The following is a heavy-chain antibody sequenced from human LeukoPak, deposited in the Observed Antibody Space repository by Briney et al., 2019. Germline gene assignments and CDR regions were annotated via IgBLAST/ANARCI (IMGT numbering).Heavy chain of an antibody. CDR2: IIAYNGNT. CDR3: ARKTGQRDYDSSGFDY. V-gene: IGHV1-18*01. Sequence: ASVKVSCKASGYTFTSHGIIWVRQAPGQGLEWMGWIIAYNGNTNYAQKLQGRVTMTTDTSTSTAYMELRSLRSDDTAVYYCARKTGQRDYDSSGFDYWGQGTLVTVSS. D-gene: IGHD3-22*01. J-gene: IGHJ4*02. CDR1: GYTFTSHG.